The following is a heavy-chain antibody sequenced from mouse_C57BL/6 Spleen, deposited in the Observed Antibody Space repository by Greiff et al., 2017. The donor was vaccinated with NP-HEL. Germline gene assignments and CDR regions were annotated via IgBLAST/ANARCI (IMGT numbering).Heavy chain of an antibody. V-gene: IGHV1-18*01. CDR1: GYTFTDYN. D-gene: IGHD2-4*01. CDR3: ARIDDEYEVGNWYCDV. J-gene: IGHJ1*03. CDR2: IHPNNGGT. Sequence: EVQLQQSGPELVKPGASVKIPCKASGYTFTDYNMDWVKQSHGKSLEWIGDIHPNNGGTIYNQKFKGKATLTVDKSSSTAYMELRSLTSEDTAVYYCARIDDEYEVGNWYCDVWGTGTTVTVAS.